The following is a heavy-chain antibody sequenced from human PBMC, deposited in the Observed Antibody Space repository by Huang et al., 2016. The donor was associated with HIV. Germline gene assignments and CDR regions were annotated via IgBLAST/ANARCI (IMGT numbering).Heavy chain of an antibody. CDR1: GFTFSSHA. J-gene: IGHJ6*04. CDR3: ARDRSGDYYTLDV. Sequence: QVLLVESGGGVVQPGRSLSLSWAASGFTFSSHAIHWVRQYPGKGLEWVAVISSFEGGRQYYGDSVKGRFTISRDNSNNTLYLQMNSLRPEDTAVYYCARDRSGDYYTLDVWGTGTTVIVSS. D-gene: IGHD2-21*01. CDR2: ISSFEGGRQ. V-gene: IGHV3-30-3*01.